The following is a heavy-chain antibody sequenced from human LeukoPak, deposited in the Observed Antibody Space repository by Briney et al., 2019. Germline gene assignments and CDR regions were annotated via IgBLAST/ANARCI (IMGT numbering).Heavy chain of an antibody. CDR1: GGTFSSYA. D-gene: IGHD1-1*01. J-gene: IGHJ3*02. V-gene: IGHV1-2*02. CDR2: MNPNSGGT. Sequence: ASVKVSCKASGGTFSSYAISWVRQAPGQGLEWMGWMNPNSGGTNYAQKFEGRVTMTRDTSISTAYMELSRLKSDDTAVYYCARKVEFLDALDTWGQGTMVTVSS. CDR3: ARKVEFLDALDT.